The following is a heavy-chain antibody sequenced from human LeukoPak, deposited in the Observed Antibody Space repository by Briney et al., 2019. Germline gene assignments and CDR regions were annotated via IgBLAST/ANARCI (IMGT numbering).Heavy chain of an antibody. CDR2: ISAHDGTR. CDR3: ARRSTLYSSGRSYFDY. D-gene: IGHD6-19*01. Sequence: ASVKVSRKASGYTFTNYGITWVRQAPGQGLEWMGWISAHDGTRNYALKHEDRVTMTTDTSTSTAYMELRGLRSDDTAVYYCARRSTLYSSGRSYFDYWGQGTLVTVSS. CDR1: GYTFTNYG. J-gene: IGHJ4*02. V-gene: IGHV1-18*01.